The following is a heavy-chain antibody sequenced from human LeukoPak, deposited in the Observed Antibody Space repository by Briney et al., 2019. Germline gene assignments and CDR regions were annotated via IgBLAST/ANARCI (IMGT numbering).Heavy chain of an antibody. Sequence: PSETLSLTCTVSGGSVSSGSYYWSWIRQPPGKDLEGIGYIYYSGSTNYNPSLKSRVTISVDTSKNQFSLKLSSVTAADTAVYYCARDGGSGWANWFDPWGQGTLVTVSS. CDR3: ARDGGSGWANWFDP. CDR2: IYYSGST. CDR1: GGSVSSGSYY. J-gene: IGHJ5*02. V-gene: IGHV4-61*01. D-gene: IGHD6-25*01.